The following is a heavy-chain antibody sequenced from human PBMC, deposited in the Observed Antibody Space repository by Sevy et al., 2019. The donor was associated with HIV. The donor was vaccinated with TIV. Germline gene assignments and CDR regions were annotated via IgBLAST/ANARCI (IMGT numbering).Heavy chain of an antibody. J-gene: IGHJ5*02. V-gene: IGHV4-39*01. CDR1: GGSISSTSYY. Sequence: SETLSLTCSVSGGSISSTSYYWGWIRQPPGKGLEWIGTIYYTGNTYYNPSLKSRVTISVDTSKNRFSLKLSSVTAADTAVYYCARQSWYTSGWFWFDPWVQGTLVTVSS. CDR2: IYYTGNT. CDR3: ARQSWYTSGWFWFDP. D-gene: IGHD6-19*01.